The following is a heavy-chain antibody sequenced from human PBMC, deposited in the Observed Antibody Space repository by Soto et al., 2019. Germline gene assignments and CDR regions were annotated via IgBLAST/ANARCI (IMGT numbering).Heavy chain of an antibody. CDR2: IDPSDSYT. V-gene: IGHV5-10-1*01. CDR3: ARHVSEAALVPGFDY. Sequence: PGESLKISSKGSGYSFTSYWISWVRQIPGKGLEWMGRIDPSDSYTNYSPSFQGHVTISADKSISTAYLQWSSLKASDTAMYYCARHVSEAALVPGFDYWGQGALVTVSS. CDR1: GYSFTSYW. J-gene: IGHJ4*02. D-gene: IGHD5-18*01.